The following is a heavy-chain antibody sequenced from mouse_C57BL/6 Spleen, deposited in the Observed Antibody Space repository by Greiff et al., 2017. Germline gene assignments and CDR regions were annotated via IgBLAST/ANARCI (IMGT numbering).Heavy chain of an antibody. CDR1: GYTFTSYG. CDR2: IYPRSGNT. CDR3: ARYYGSSPWFAY. J-gene: IGHJ3*01. D-gene: IGHD1-1*01. Sequence: QVQLKESGAELARPGASVKLSCKASGYTFTSYGISWVKQRTGQGLEWIGEIYPRSGNTYYNEKFKGKATLTADKSSSTAYMELRSLTSEDSAVYVCARYYGSSPWFAYWGQGTLVTVSA. V-gene: IGHV1-81*01.